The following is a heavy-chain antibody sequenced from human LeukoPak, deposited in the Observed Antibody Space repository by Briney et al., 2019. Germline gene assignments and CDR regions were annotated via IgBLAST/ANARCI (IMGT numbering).Heavy chain of an antibody. Sequence: SETLSLTCTVSGGSISSSSYYWGWIRQPPGKGLEWIGSIYYSGSAYYNPSLKSRVTISVDTSKNQFSLKLSSVTAADTAVYYCVRSAYQLLSFGFINFDYWGQGTLVTVSS. D-gene: IGHD2-2*01. CDR2: IYYSGSA. V-gene: IGHV4-39*01. J-gene: IGHJ4*02. CDR1: GGSISSSSYY. CDR3: VRSAYQLLSFGFINFDY.